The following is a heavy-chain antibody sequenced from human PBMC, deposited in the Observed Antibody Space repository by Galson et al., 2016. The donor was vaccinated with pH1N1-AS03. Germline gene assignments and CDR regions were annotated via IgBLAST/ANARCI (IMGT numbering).Heavy chain of an antibody. V-gene: IGHV1-69*06. CDR3: ARDNYYDTGAFYGHFDF. J-gene: IGHJ4*02. CDR2: IIPLFGKS. CDR1: GGTFTSYA. D-gene: IGHD3-22*01. Sequence: SVKVSCKASGGTFTSYAISWVRQAPGQGLEWVGGIIPLFGKSTYAQKFQGRVTITADNMELSSLRSDDTAVYYCARDNYYDTGAFYGHFDFWGQGTLLVVSS.